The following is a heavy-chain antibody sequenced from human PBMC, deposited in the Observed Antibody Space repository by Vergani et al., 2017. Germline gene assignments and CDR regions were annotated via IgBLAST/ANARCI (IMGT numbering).Heavy chain of an antibody. CDR1: GYTFTGYY. J-gene: IGHJ3*02. Sequence: QVQLVQSGAEVKKPGASVKVSCKASGYTFTGYYMHWVRQAPGQGLEWMGWINPNSGGTNYAQKFQGRVTMTRDTSISTAYMELSRLRSDDTAVYYCARAGGYSYGPDAFDIWGQGTMVTVSS. D-gene: IGHD5-18*01. CDR2: INPNSGGT. CDR3: ARAGGYSYGPDAFDI. V-gene: IGHV1-2*02.